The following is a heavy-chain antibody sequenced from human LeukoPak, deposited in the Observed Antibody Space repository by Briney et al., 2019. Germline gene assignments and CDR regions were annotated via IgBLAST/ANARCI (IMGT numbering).Heavy chain of an antibody. J-gene: IGHJ5*02. CDR1: GFTFSGYC. Sequence: ASVKVSCKASGFTFSGYCMQWVRQAPGQGLEWMGIVNPSDGSTRYAQKFQGRVTMSGDTSTSTVYMELSSLRSEDTAVYYCARDGLQTRYSWNDEGRKGWFDPWGQGTLVTVSS. V-gene: IGHV1-46*01. CDR3: ARDGLQTRYSWNDEGRKGWFDP. CDR2: VNPSDGST. D-gene: IGHD1-1*01.